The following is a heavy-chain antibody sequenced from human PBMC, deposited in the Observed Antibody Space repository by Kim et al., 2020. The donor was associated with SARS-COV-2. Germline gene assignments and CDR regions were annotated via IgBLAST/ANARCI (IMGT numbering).Heavy chain of an antibody. D-gene: IGHD6-13*01. V-gene: IGHV4-39*01. CDR3: ARWYSRQQLGTAGAYFDY. CDR2: IYYSGST. Sequence: SETLSLTCTVSGGSISSSSYYWGWIRQPPGKGLEWIGSIYYSGSTYYNPSLKSRVTISVDTSKNQFSLKLSSVTAADTAVYYCARWYSRQQLGTAGAYFDYWGQGTLVTVSS. J-gene: IGHJ4*02. CDR1: GGSISSSSYY.